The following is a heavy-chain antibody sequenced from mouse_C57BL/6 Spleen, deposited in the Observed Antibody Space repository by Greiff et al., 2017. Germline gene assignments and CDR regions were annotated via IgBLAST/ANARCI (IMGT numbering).Heavy chain of an antibody. D-gene: IGHD1-2*01. CDR2: IYPSDSET. V-gene: IGHV1-61*01. CDR1: GYTFTSYW. J-gene: IGHJ3*01. CDR3: ARRLLRPSAY. Sequence: VQLQQPGAELVRPGSSVKLSCKASGYTFTSYWMDWVKQRPGQGLEWIGNIYPSDSETHYNQKFKDKATLTADKSSSTAYMQLSSLTSEDSAVYYCARRLLRPSAYWGQGTLVTVSA.